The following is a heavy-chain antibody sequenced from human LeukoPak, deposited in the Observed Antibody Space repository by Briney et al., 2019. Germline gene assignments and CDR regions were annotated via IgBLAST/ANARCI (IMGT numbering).Heavy chain of an antibody. CDR2: IYYSGST. V-gene: IGHV4-39*01. D-gene: IGHD6-13*01. CDR3: ARHLRRAARSWYDSSLYYFDY. Sequence: SETLSLTCTVSGGSISSSSYYWGWIRQPPGKGLEWIGSIYYSGSTYYNPSLKSRVTISVDTSKNQFSLKLSSVTAADTAVYYCARHLRRAARSWYDSSLYYFDYWGQGTLVTISP. J-gene: IGHJ4*02. CDR1: GGSISSSSYY.